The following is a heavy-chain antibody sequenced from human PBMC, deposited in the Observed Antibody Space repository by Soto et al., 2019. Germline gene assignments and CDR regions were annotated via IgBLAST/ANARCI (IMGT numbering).Heavy chain of an antibody. V-gene: IGHV1-18*01. CDR1: GYTFTTYG. CDR2: ISAYNGNT. D-gene: IGHD3-10*01. Sequence: ASVKVSCKASGYTFTTYGISWVRQAPGQGLEWMGWISAYNGNTNYPQNLQGRVTMTTDTSTSRAYMELRSLRSDDTAVYYCGRFYASRSYPYEYWGQGTLVTVSS. J-gene: IGHJ4*02. CDR3: GRFYASRSYPYEY.